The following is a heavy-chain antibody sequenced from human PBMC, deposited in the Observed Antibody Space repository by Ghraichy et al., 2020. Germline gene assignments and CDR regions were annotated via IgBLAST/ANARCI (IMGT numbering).Heavy chain of an antibody. CDR2: IYYSRST. J-gene: IGHJ6*02. V-gene: IGHV4-31*02. CDR1: GGSISSGGYY. D-gene: IGHD1-14*01. CDR3: ARDMRLHRDYYYYGMDV. Sequence: SQTLSLTCTVSGGSISSGGYYWSWIRQHPGKGLEWIGYIYYSRSTYYNPSLKSRVTISVDTSKNQFSLKLSSVTAADTAVYYCARDMRLHRDYYYYGMDVWGQGTTVTVSS.